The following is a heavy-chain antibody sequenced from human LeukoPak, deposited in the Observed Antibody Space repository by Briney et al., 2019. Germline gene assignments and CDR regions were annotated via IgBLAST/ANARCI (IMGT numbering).Heavy chain of an antibody. Sequence: SETLSLTCAVSGYSISSGYYWGWIRQPPGKGLEWIGGIYHSGSTYYNPSLKSRVTISVDTSKNQFSLKLSSVTAADTAVYYCARGDTMIVVLWGQGTMVTVSS. CDR3: ARGDTMIVVL. CDR1: GYSISSGYY. D-gene: IGHD3-22*01. V-gene: IGHV4-38-2*01. J-gene: IGHJ3*01. CDR2: IYHSGST.